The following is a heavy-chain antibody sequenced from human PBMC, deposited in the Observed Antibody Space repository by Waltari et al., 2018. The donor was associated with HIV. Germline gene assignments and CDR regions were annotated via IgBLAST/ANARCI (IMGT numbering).Heavy chain of an antibody. CDR2: LRYDGSEE. CDR1: GFSFSSYA. Sequence: QVQLVESGGGAVQPGGSLTLSCAASGFSFSSYAMQWVRQSPGKGLGWGEFLRYDGSEECYSEYVKGRFTISRDNFKNTLYLQMNSLRVEDTAVYYCAKAPNVIQPSYYYYGMDVWGQGTTVTVPS. CDR3: AKAPNVIQPSYYYYGMDV. J-gene: IGHJ6*02. V-gene: IGHV3-30*02.